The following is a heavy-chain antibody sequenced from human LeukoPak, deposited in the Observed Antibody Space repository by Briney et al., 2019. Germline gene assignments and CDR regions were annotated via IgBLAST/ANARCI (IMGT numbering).Heavy chain of an antibody. V-gene: IGHV1-2*02. J-gene: IGHJ4*02. CDR2: INPNSGGT. CDR1: GYTFTGYY. Sequence: GASVKVSCKASGYTFTGYYIHWVRQAPGQGLEWMGWINPNSGGTNYPQKFQGRVTMTRDTSISTAYMELSRLRSDDTAVYYCARAEYSSSSGNFDYWGQGTLVTVSS. CDR3: ARAEYSSSSGNFDY. D-gene: IGHD6-6*01.